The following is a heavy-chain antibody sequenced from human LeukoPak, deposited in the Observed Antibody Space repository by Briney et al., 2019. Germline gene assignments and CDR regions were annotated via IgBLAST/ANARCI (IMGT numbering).Heavy chain of an antibody. CDR1: GFTFSSYA. J-gene: IGHJ4*02. Sequence: GGSLRLSCAASGFTFSSYAMHWVRQAPGKGLEWVAVISYDGSNKYYADSVKGRFTISRDNSKNTLYLQMNSLRAEDTAVYYCAKDPYYYDSSGYYYPYWGQGTLVTVSS. CDR3: AKDPYYYDSSGYYYPY. D-gene: IGHD3-22*01. CDR2: ISYDGSNK. V-gene: IGHV3-30-3*01.